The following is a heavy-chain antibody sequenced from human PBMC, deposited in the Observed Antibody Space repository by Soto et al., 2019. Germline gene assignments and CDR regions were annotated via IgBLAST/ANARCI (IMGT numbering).Heavy chain of an antibody. J-gene: IGHJ6*02. Sequence: PSETLSLTCAVYGGSFSVYYCYWIRHPPGKGLEWIGEINHSGSTNYNPSLKSRVTISVDTSKNQFSLKVSSVTAADTAVYYCARGSPIVLVPAALAPAPLRRGMDVWGQGTTVTVSS. D-gene: IGHD2-2*01. V-gene: IGHV4-34*01. CDR1: GGSFSVYY. CDR3: ARGSPIVLVPAALAPAPLRRGMDV. CDR2: INHSGST.